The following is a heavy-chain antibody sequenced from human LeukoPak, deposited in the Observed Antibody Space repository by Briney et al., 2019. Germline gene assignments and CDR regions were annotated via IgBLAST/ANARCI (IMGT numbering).Heavy chain of an antibody. J-gene: IGHJ6*03. Sequence: GGSLRLSCAASGFSFSSYEMNWVRQAPGKGLEWISYISASGTLTHYADSVEGRFTISRDNAKNSLYLQMNSLRAEDTAVYYCARANYDFWSGYYTGYYYYYMDVWGKGTTVTVSS. CDR1: GFSFSSYE. CDR3: ARANYDFWSGYYTGYYYYYMDV. D-gene: IGHD3-3*01. CDR2: ISASGTLT. V-gene: IGHV3-48*03.